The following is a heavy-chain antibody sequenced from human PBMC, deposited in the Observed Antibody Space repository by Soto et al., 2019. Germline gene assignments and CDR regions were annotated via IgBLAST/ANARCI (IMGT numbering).Heavy chain of an antibody. CDR3: ARVAITMIVVVAGMDV. CDR1: GFTVSSNY. Sequence: HPGGSLRLSCAASGFTVSSNYMSWVRQAPGKGLEWVSVIYSGGSTYYADSVKGRFTISRDNSKNTLYLQMNSLRAEDTAVYYCARVAITMIVVVAGMDVWGQGTTVTVSS. V-gene: IGHV3-53*01. D-gene: IGHD3-22*01. CDR2: IYSGGST. J-gene: IGHJ6*02.